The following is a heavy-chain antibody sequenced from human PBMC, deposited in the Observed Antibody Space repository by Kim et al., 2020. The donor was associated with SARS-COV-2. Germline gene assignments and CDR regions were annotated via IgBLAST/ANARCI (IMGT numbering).Heavy chain of an antibody. D-gene: IGHD3-22*01. Sequence: SETLSLTCTVSGGSISSYYWSWIRQPPGKGLEWIGYIYYSGSTNYNPSLKSRVTISVDTSKNQFSLKLSSVTAADTAVYYCARQGGNDSSFDYWGQGTLVTVSS. J-gene: IGHJ4*02. CDR1: GGSISSYY. CDR2: IYYSGST. CDR3: ARQGGNDSSFDY. V-gene: IGHV4-59*01.